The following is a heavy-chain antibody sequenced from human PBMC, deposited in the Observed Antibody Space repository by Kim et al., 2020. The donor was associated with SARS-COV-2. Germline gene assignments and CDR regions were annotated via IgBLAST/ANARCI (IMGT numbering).Heavy chain of an antibody. CDR3: ASAPREDEILPHTDHQALQCFDP. CDR1: GGSISSGGYY. Sequence: SETLSLTCTVSGGSISSGGYYWSWIRQHPGKGLEWIGYIYYSGSTYYNPSLKSRVTISVDTSKNQFSLKLSSVTAADTAVHYCASAPREDEILPHTDHQALQCFDPWGARTLCTASS. J-gene: IGHJ5*02. D-gene: IGHD3-9*01. V-gene: IGHV4-31*03. CDR2: IYYSGST.